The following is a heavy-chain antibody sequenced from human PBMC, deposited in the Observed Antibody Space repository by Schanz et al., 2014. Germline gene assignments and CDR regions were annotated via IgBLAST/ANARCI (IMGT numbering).Heavy chain of an antibody. D-gene: IGHD3-10*01. CDR3: ARGGYGSGSYREFDY. Sequence: QVQLQESGPGLVKPSQTLSLTCIVSGGSISSGTYYWSWLRQPAGKGLEWIGRIYTSGSTNYNPSLKSRVPKTQDTSKNQFSLKRSSVTAADTAVYYCARGGYGSGSYREFDYWGQGTLVTVSS. V-gene: IGHV4-61*02. CDR2: IYTSGST. J-gene: IGHJ4*02. CDR1: GGSISSGTYY.